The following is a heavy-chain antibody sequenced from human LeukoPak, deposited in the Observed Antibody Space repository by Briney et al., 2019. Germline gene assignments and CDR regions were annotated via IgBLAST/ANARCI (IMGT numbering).Heavy chain of an antibody. CDR3: ARDTPDYSNPVWADYMDV. CDR1: GYTFTSYA. CDR2: INAGNGNT. V-gene: IGHV1-3*01. Sequence: GASVKVSCKASGYTFTSYAMHWVRQAPGQRLEWMGWINAGNGNTKYSQKFQGRVTITRDTSASTAYMELSSLRSEDTAVYYCARDTPDYSNPVWADYMDVWGKGTTVTVSS. D-gene: IGHD4-11*01. J-gene: IGHJ6*03.